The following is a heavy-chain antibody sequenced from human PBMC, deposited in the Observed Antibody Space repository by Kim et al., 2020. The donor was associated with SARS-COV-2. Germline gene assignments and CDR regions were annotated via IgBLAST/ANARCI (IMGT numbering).Heavy chain of an antibody. CDR1: GGTFSSYT. D-gene: IGHD5-18*01. CDR3: ARGIQGWFDP. Sequence: SVKVSCKASGGTFSSYTISWVRQAPGQGLEWMGRIIPILGIANYAQKSQGRVTLTADKFTSTAYIELSSLGSEYTAVYYCARGIQGWFDPWGQGTLVTVSS. CDR2: IIPILGIA. J-gene: IGHJ5*02. V-gene: IGHV1-69*02.